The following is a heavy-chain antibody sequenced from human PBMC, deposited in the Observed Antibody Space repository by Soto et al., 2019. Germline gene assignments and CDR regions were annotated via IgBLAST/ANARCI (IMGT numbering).Heavy chain of an antibody. CDR3: ARQLERRVGAASH. D-gene: IGHD1-26*01. CDR2: ISPSGDVT. V-gene: IGHV3-11*01. J-gene: IGHJ4*02. CDR1: GFLFTDYF. Sequence: QVQLAESGGGLVKSGGSLTLSCSTSGFLFTDYFMSWIRQAPGKGLEWVSYISPSGDVTHYADSVKGRFTISRDNTKNSLFLQMSSLRDDDTAVYYCARQLERRVGAASHWGQGTRVSVSS.